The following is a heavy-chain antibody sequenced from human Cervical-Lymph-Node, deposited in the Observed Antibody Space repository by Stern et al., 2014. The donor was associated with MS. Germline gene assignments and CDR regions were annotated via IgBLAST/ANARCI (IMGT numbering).Heavy chain of an antibody. D-gene: IGHD3/OR15-3a*01. CDR1: GYSFTSHY. CDR3: ASGTGSKRPTGNY. V-gene: IGHV1-46*01. J-gene: IGHJ4*02. Sequence: VQLVESEAEVKKPGASVKVSCKASGYSFTSHYMHWVRQAPGQGLEWVGIINPSGDSASYAQKLQGRVTMTRDTSTSTVYMELSSLRSEDTAVYYCASGTGSKRPTGNYWGQGTLVTVSS. CDR2: INPSGDSA.